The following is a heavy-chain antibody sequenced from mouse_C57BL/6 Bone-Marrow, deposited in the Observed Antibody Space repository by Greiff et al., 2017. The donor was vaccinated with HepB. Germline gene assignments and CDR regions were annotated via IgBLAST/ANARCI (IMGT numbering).Heavy chain of an antibody. CDR2: ISNGGGST. J-gene: IGHJ2*01. CDR3: ARHITTVVATYYFDY. Sequence: EVQRVESGGGLVQPGGSLKLSCAASGFTFSDYYMYWVRQTPEKRLEWVAYISNGGGSTYYPDTVKGRFTISRDNAKNTLYLQMSRLKSEDTAMYYCARHITTVVATYYFDYWGQGTTLTVSS. D-gene: IGHD1-1*01. V-gene: IGHV5-12*01. CDR1: GFTFSDYY.